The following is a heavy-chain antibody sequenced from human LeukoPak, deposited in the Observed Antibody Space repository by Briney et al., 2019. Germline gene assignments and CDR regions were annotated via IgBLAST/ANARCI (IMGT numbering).Heavy chain of an antibody. CDR1: GFTFSSYA. D-gene: IGHD3-3*01. J-gene: IGHJ6*02. V-gene: IGHV3-23*01. CDR3: AKFYLEWHYYYGMDV. Sequence: GGSLRLSRAASGFTFSSYAMSWVRQAPGKGLEWVSAISGSGGSTYYADSVKGRFTISRDNSKNTLYLQMNSLRAEDTAVYYCAKFYLEWHYYYGMDVWGQGTTVTVSS. CDR2: ISGSGGST.